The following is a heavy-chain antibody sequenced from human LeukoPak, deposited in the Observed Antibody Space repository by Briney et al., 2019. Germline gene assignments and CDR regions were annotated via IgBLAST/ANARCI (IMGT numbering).Heavy chain of an antibody. V-gene: IGHV4-61*08. CDR1: GGSVSSGGYY. J-gene: IGHJ5*02. CDR3: ARGRVGLGGDWFDP. CDR2: IYYSGGT. D-gene: IGHD4-23*01. Sequence: SETLSLTCTVSGGSVSSGGYYWSWIRQPPGKGLEWIGYIYYSGGTKYNPSLKSRVTISVDTSKNQFSLKLRSVTAADTAVYYCARGRVGLGGDWFDPWGQGTLVTVSS.